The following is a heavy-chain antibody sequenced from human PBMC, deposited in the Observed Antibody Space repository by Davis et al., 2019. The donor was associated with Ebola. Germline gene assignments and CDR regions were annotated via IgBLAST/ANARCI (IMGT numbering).Heavy chain of an antibody. Sequence: AASVKVSCKASGYTFTSYAIHWMRQAPGQRPEWMGWINAGNGNTKYSQRFQGRVTMTTDTSTSTAYMELSSLRSEDTAVYYCARVPGYYSDSNAYAFDIWGQGTRVTVSS. D-gene: IGHD3-22*01. CDR3: ARVPGYYSDSNAYAFDI. CDR2: INAGNGNT. V-gene: IGHV1-3*01. CDR1: GYTFTSYA. J-gene: IGHJ3*02.